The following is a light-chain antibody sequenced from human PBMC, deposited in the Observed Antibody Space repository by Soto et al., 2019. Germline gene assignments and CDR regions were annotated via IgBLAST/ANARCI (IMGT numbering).Light chain of an antibody. Sequence: QSALTQPASVSGSPGQSLTISCTGTSSDVGGYNYVSWYQQHPGKAPKLMIYEVSNRPSGVSNRVSGSKSGNTASLTISGLQAEDEADYYCSSYTSSSTRVFGGGTKLTVL. J-gene: IGLJ3*02. CDR1: SSDVGGYNY. V-gene: IGLV2-14*01. CDR3: SSYTSSSTRV. CDR2: EVS.